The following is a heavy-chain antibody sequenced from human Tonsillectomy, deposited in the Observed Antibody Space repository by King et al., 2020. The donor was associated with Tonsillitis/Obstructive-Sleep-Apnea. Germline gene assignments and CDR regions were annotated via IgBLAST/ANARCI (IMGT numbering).Heavy chain of an antibody. D-gene: IGHD4-11*01. CDR1: DDSISSSDYY. V-gene: IGHV4-31*03. CDR2: ISHRGGP. CDR3: SRSTEYSNYEAY. J-gene: IGHJ4*02. Sequence: HVQLQESGPGLVMPSQTLSLTCTVSDDSISSSDYYWGWIRQHPGKGLEWIGCISHRGGPYYNPSLKSRLTISLETSQKQFFLKLSSVTAADPAVYYCSRSTEYSNYEAYWGQGILVTVSS.